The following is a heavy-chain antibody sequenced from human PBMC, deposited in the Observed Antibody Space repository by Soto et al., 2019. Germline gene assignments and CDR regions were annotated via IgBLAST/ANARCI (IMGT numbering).Heavy chain of an antibody. CDR3: EHKGGGDRILDY. CDR2: IYWDDAK. Sequence: QITLKESGPTLVKPTQTLTLTCTFSGFSLSASGVGVGWIRQPPGKALEWLAIIYWDDAKHYSPSLKSSLTNPKNPPKTPVVIKMTNMTPADTAPCSLEHKGGGDRILDYWGQGTLVTVSS. D-gene: IGHD3-16*01. J-gene: IGHJ4*02. V-gene: IGHV2-5*02. CDR1: GFSLSASGVG.